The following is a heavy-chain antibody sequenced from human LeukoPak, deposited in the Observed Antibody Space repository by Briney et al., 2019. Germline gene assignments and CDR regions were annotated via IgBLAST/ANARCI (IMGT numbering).Heavy chain of an antibody. CDR1: GFTFTTYS. CDR3: VRGSNPPQRVTLFDY. D-gene: IGHD3-10*01. CDR2: ISVSSNYI. V-gene: IGHV3-21*01. Sequence: PGGSLRLSCAASGFTFTTYSMNWVRQAPGKGLEWVSSISVSSNYIFYADSVKGRFTISRDNAKNSLDLQMNSLRAEDTAIYYCVRGSNPPQRVTLFDYWGQGILVTVSS. J-gene: IGHJ4*02.